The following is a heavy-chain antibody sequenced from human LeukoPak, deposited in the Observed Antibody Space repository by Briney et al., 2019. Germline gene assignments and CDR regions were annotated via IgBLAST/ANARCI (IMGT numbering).Heavy chain of an antibody. V-gene: IGHV3-74*01. CDR2: INADGTST. CDR1: GFTFMNYG. J-gene: IGHJ3*02. Sequence: GGSLRLSCAASGFTFMNYGMYWVRQVPGKGLVWVSRINADGTSTTHADSVKGRFTISRDNAKNTLYLQMNSLRAEDTAVYFCARGGLTGAFDIWGQGTMVTASS. D-gene: IGHD5-12*01. CDR3: ARGGLTGAFDI.